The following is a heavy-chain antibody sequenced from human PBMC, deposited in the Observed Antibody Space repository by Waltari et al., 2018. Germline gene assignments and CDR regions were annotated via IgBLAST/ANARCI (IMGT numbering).Heavy chain of an antibody. CDR2: ISVSGCTT. Sequence: EVLLLESGGGLVQAGGSLRLSCAASGFTFSSHVMTWVRQAPGKGLEWFSAISVSGCTTDSADPVKGHFTISRDNSKNTLYLQMNSLRAEDTAVYYCAKGKGGVVGATNFDYWGQGTLVTVSS. J-gene: IGHJ4*02. CDR1: GFTFSSHV. V-gene: IGHV3-23*01. D-gene: IGHD1-26*01. CDR3: AKGKGGVVGATNFDY.